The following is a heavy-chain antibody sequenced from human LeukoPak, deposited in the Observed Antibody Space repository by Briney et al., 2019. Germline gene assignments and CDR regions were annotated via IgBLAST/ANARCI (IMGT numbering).Heavy chain of an antibody. Sequence: PGGSLRLSCAGSGLSFSSYSMSWVRQAPGKGLEWVSVISASGGTTYYADSVKGRFTISRDNSKSTLFLQMNSLRAEDTAVYYCAKKVAVGPIGGFDPWGQGTLVTVSS. CDR3: AKKVAVGPIGGFDP. D-gene: IGHD1-26*01. V-gene: IGHV3-23*01. J-gene: IGHJ5*02. CDR1: GLSFSSYS. CDR2: ISASGGTT.